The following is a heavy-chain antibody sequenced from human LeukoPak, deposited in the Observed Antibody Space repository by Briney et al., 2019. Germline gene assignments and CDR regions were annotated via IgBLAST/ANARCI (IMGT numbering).Heavy chain of an antibody. Sequence: PSETLSLTCTVSGGSISSYYWSWIRQPAGKGLEWIGRIYTSGSTNYNPSFKSRVTMSVDTSKNQFSLKLSSVTAADTAVYYCAREKGSSSWYINWFDPWGQGTLVTVSS. J-gene: IGHJ5*02. CDR3: AREKGSSSWYINWFDP. CDR2: IYTSGST. D-gene: IGHD6-13*01. CDR1: GGSISSYY. V-gene: IGHV4-4*07.